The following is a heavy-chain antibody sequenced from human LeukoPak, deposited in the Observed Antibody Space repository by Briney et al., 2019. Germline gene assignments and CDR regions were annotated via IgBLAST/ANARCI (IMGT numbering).Heavy chain of an antibody. CDR3: ARAPREWLLGYYFDY. CDR1: GFTFSSYA. CDR2: ISGSGGST. Sequence: PGGSLRLSCAASGFTFSSYAMSWVRQAPGKGLEWVSAISGSGGSTYYADSVKGRFTISRDNSKNTLYLQMNSLRGEDTAVYYCARAPREWLLGYYFDYWGQGTLVTVSS. J-gene: IGHJ4*02. D-gene: IGHD3-3*01. V-gene: IGHV3-23*01.